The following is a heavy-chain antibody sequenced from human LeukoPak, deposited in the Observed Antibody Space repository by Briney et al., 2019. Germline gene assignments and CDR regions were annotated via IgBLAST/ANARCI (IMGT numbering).Heavy chain of an antibody. J-gene: IGHJ6*03. CDR3: ARDPYSGSYGDSYYYYMDV. CDR2: IKQDGSEK. Sequence: SGGSLRLSCAASGFTFSSYWMSWVRQAPGRGLEWVANIKQDGSEKYYVDSVKGRFTISRDNAKNSLYLQMNSLRAEDTAVYYCARDPYSGSYGDSYYYYMDVWGKGTTVTISS. D-gene: IGHD1-26*01. CDR1: GFTFSSYW. V-gene: IGHV3-7*01.